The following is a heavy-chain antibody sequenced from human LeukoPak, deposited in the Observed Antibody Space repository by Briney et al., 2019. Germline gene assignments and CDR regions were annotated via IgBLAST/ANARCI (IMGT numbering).Heavy chain of an antibody. CDR1: GFTFSSYW. CDR3: ARDQECTGGNCYSSCFDP. CDR2: INIDGSNI. Sequence: PGGSLRLSCAASGFTFSSYWMHWLRQAPGKGLVWVSRINIDGSNINYADSVKGRFTISRDNAKNTLYLQMKSLRAEDTALYYCARDQECTGGNCYSSCFDPWGQGTLVTVSS. V-gene: IGHV3-74*01. D-gene: IGHD2-15*01. J-gene: IGHJ5*02.